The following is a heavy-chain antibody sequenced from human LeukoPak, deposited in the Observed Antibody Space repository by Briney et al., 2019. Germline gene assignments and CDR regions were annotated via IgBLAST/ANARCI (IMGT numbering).Heavy chain of an antibody. V-gene: IGHV4-31*03. CDR1: GGSISSGGYY. Sequence: SQTLSLTCTVSGGSISSGGYYWSWIRQHPGKGLEWIGYIYYSGSTYYNPSLKSRVTISVDTSKNQFSLKLSSVTAADTAVYYCARTYYGSGNDWFDPWGQGTLVTVSP. D-gene: IGHD3-10*01. CDR2: IYYSGST. J-gene: IGHJ5*02. CDR3: ARTYYGSGNDWFDP.